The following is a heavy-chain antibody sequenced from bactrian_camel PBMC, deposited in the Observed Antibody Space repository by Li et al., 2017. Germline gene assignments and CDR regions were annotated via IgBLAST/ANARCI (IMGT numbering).Heavy chain of an antibody. Sequence: DVQLVESGGGLVQPGGSLRLSCAASGFTLSDYAMSWVRQAPGKGLEWISGISSGGGRTYYADSVKGRFTISRDDAKNTLYLQLNSLKTEDTAMYYCANYAGRALNEYNYWGQGTQVTVS. CDR3: ANYAGRALNEYNY. D-gene: IGHD1*01. J-gene: IGHJ4*01. CDR1: GFTLSDYA. V-gene: IGHV3S31*01. CDR2: ISSGGGRT.